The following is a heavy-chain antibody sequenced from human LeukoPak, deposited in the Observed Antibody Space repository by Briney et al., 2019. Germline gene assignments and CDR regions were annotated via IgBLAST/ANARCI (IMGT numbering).Heavy chain of an antibody. Sequence: GGSLRLSCAASGFTFSSYTMNWVRQAPGKGLEWVSYIDGSSTTTYYADSVKGRFIISRDNSKNTLYLQMNSLRAEDTAVYYCAARRDGYNWIDYWGEGTLVTVSS. D-gene: IGHD5-24*01. CDR2: IDGSSTTT. J-gene: IGHJ4*02. V-gene: IGHV3-48*01. CDR1: GFTFSSYT. CDR3: AARRDGYNWIDY.